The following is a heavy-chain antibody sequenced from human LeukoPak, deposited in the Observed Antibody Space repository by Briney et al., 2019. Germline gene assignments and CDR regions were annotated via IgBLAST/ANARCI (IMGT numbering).Heavy chain of an antibody. J-gene: IGHJ4*02. D-gene: IGHD4-17*01. CDR3: ARDRYGDSPWYYFDY. V-gene: IGHV1-2*02. CDR1: GYTFTCYY. CDR2: INPNSGGT. Sequence: ASVKVSCKASGYTFTCYYMHWVRQAPGQGLEWMGWINPNSGGTNYAQKFQGRVTMTRDTSISTAYMELSRLRSDDTAVYYCARDRYGDSPWYYFDYWGQGTLVTVSS.